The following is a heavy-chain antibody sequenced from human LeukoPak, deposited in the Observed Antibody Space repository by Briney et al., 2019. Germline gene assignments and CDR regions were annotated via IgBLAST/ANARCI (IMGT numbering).Heavy chain of an antibody. V-gene: IGHV4-61*01. CDR3: ARDPSGYFNY. CDR2: IYYSGDT. CDR1: GGSVSSGNYY. J-gene: IGHJ4*02. D-gene: IGHD3-22*01. Sequence: SGTLSLTCTVSGGSVSSGNYYWSWIRQPPGKGLEWIGYIYYSGDTNYNPSLKGRVTISVDTSKNQVSLRLSSVTAADTAVYYCARDPSGYFNYWGQGTLVTVSS.